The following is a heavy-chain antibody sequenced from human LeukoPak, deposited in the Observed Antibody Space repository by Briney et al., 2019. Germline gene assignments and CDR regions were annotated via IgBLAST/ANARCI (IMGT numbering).Heavy chain of an antibody. CDR1: GGSFSGYY. Sequence: SETLSHTCAVYGGSFSGYYWSWIRQPPGKGLEWIGEINHSGSTNYNPSLKSRVTISVDTSKNQFSLKLSSVTAADTAVYYCARGNGARSRTGYFDYWGQGTLVTVSS. CDR2: INHSGST. CDR3: ARGNGARSRTGYFDY. D-gene: IGHD6-6*01. J-gene: IGHJ4*02. V-gene: IGHV4-34*01.